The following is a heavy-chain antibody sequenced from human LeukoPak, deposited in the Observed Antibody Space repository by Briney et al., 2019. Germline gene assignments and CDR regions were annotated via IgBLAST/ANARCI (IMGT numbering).Heavy chain of an antibody. Sequence: PGGSLRLSCAASGFTFSSYAMSWVRQAPGKGLEWVSAISGSGGSTYYADSVKGRFTISRDNSKNTLYLQMNSLRAEDTAVYYCARPDTRIVVVPAAIGVWGQGTLVTVSS. J-gene: IGHJ4*02. CDR3: ARPDTRIVVVPAAIGV. D-gene: IGHD2-2*01. V-gene: IGHV3-23*01. CDR2: ISGSGGST. CDR1: GFTFSSYA.